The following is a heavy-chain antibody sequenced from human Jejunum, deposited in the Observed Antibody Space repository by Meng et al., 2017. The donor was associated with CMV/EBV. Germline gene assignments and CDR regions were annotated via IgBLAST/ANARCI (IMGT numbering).Heavy chain of an antibody. D-gene: IGHD6-19*01. CDR1: GYTFTISA. J-gene: IGHJ4*02. V-gene: IGHV7-4-1*02. Sequence: VQLVQSGSGFKKPGASVKVSCKASGYTFTISAMNWVRQAPGQGLERMGWINTSAGNPTYAQGFTGRFVFSLDTSVSTAYLQISSLKAEDTAVYYCARDKIAVAGITGDYWGQGTLVTVSS. CDR3: ARDKIAVAGITGDY. CDR2: INTSAGNP.